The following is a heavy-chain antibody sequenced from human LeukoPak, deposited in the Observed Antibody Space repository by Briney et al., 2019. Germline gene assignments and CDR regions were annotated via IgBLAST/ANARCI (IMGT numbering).Heavy chain of an antibody. D-gene: IGHD1-26*01. J-gene: IGHJ4*02. Sequence: PGGSLRLSCAASGFTFSNAWMSWVRQAPGKGPEWVGRIKSKTDGGTTDYAAPVKGRFTISRDDSKNTLYLQMNSLKTEDTAVYYCTTEGRGSYYATFDYWGQGTLVTVSS. V-gene: IGHV3-15*01. CDR2: IKSKTDGGTT. CDR3: TTEGRGSYYATFDY. CDR1: GFTFSNAW.